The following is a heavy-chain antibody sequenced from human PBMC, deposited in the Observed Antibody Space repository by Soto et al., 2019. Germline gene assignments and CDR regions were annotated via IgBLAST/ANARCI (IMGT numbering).Heavy chain of an antibody. CDR3: ARLATRYYFDY. J-gene: IGHJ4*02. CDR1: GGSIGSYY. D-gene: IGHD1-1*01. V-gene: IGHV4-59*01. CDR2: IYYSGST. Sequence: ETLSLTCTVSGGSIGSYYWSWIRQPPGKGLEWIGYIYYSGSTNYNPSLKSRVTISVDTSKNQFSLKMSSVTAADTAVYYCARLATRYYFDYWGQGTLVTVSS.